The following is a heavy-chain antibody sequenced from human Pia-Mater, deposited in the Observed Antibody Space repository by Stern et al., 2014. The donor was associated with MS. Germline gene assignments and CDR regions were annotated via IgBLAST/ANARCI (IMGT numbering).Heavy chain of an antibody. Sequence: QDQLAESGAEVKKPGSSVKVSCTASGDTFSSYALRGVRQAPGQELEWMGGPIPFFGATRYAQKFQGRVTITPEESTGTAFLELSSLTSEDTAVYYCALRRSYYVYWGQGTLVTVSS. D-gene: IGHD1-26*01. CDR2: PIPFFGAT. J-gene: IGHJ4*02. CDR1: GDTFSSYA. CDR3: ALRRSYYVY. V-gene: IGHV1-69*01.